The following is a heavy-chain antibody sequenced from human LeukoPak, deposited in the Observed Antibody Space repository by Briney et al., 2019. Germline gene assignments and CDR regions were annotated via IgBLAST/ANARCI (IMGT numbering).Heavy chain of an antibody. V-gene: IGHV3-20*04. CDR3: ASSLNYYYYYMDV. J-gene: IGHJ6*03. Sequence: GGTLRLSCAASGFTFSSYGMSWVRQAPGKGLEWVSGINWNGGSTNYADSVKGRFTISRDNAKNSLYLQMNSLRVEDTAFYYRASSLNYYYYYMDVWGKGTTVTVSS. CDR2: INWNGGST. CDR1: GFTFSSYG. D-gene: IGHD5/OR15-5a*01.